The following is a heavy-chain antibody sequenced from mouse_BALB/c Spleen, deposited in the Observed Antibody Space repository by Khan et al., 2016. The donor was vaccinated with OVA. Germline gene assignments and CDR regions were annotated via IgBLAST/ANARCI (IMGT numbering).Heavy chain of an antibody. V-gene: IGHV1-18*01. CDR3: ARGYDFFAY. CDR2: INPNTDNT. D-gene: IGHD2-14*01. Sequence: EVQLQQSGPDLVKTGASVTISCKASGYSFTAYYMNWVKLSHGKSLECIGRINPNTDNTNYNQNFKGKAILTVDTSASTAYMELRSLTSEDAAGDVCARGYDFFAYWGQGTLVTVSA. CDR1: GYSFTAYY. J-gene: IGHJ3*01.